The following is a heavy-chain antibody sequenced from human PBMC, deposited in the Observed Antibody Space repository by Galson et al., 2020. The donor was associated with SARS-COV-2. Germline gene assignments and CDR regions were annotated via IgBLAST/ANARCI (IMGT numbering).Heavy chain of an antibody. CDR3: ARDGRITIFGVHYYYYGMDV. Sequence: SETLSLTCTVSGGSISSSSYYWGWIRQPPGKGLEWIGSIYYSGSTYYNTSLKSRVTISVDTSKNQFSLKLSSVTAADTAVYYCARDGRITIFGVHYYYYGMDVWGQGTTVTVSS. V-gene: IGHV4-39*07. D-gene: IGHD3-3*01. CDR2: IYYSGST. CDR1: GGSISSSSYY. J-gene: IGHJ6*02.